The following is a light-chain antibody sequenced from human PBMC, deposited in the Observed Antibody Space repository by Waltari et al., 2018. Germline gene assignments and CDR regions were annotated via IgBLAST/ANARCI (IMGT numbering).Light chain of an antibody. V-gene: IGKV3-11*01. CDR2: DAS. CDR3: HVRSNWPPVT. CDR1: QSVNEY. Sequence: IVLTQSPATLSLSPGERATLSCRASQSVNEYLAWYQQIPGQAPRLLIYDASNRATGIPARFSGSGSGTDFTFTISSLEPEDFAIYYCHVRSNWPPVTFGGGTKVEIK. J-gene: IGKJ4*01.